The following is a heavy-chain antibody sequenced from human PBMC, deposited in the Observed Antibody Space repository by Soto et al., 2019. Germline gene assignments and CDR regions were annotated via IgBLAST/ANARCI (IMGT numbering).Heavy chain of an antibody. V-gene: IGHV3-23*01. CDR2: ITDSGGNT. D-gene: IGHD4-4*01. Sequence: GGSLRLSCAASGFTFGSCAMTWVRQAPGRGLEWVSTITDSGGNTFHADSVKGRFTISRDNSRSTVYLQMSSLRADDTAVYYCAKAPPSSYYGPNWFDPCGPGTLVTVSS. CDR3: AKAPPSSYYGPNWFDP. J-gene: IGHJ5*02. CDR1: GFTFGSCA.